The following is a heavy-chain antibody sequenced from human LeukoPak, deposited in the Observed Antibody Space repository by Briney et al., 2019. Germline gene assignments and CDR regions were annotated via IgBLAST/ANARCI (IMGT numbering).Heavy chain of an antibody. V-gene: IGHV3-7*01. CDR2: MNPDGTTV. D-gene: IGHD3-10*01. Sequence: GESLRLSCLTSGFTFTTSYMVWVRQAPGKGLEWVAGMNPDGTTVYYVDSVKGRFTVSRDNAKNSLYLQMNNLRVEDTAVYYCARDPAFGAIDYWGQGTLVTVPS. CDR3: ARDPAFGAIDY. CDR1: GFTFTTSY. J-gene: IGHJ4*02.